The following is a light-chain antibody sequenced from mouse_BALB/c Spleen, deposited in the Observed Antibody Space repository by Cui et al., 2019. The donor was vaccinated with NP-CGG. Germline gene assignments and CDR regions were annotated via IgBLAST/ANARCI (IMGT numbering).Light chain of an antibody. CDR1: TGAVTTSNY. J-gene: IGLJ1*01. CDR3: ALWYSNHWV. Sequence: AFVTQETEQPTSPGETVTLTCRSSTGAVTTSNYANWVQEKPDHVFTGLIGGTNNRAPGVPARFSGSLIGDKAALTITGAQTEDEAIYFCALWYSNHWVFGGGTKLTVL. V-gene: IGLV1*01. CDR2: GTN.